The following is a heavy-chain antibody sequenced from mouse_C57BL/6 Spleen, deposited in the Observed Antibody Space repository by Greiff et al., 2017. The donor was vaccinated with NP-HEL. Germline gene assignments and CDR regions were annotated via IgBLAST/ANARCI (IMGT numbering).Heavy chain of an antibody. Sequence: VQLQQSGPELVKPGASVKISCKASGYTFTDYYMNWVKQSHGKSLEWIGDINPNNGGTSYNQKFKGKATLTVDKSSSTAYMELRSLTSEDSAVYYCARNVRRGAMDYWGQGTSVTVSS. V-gene: IGHV1-26*01. CDR1: GYTFTDYY. CDR3: ARNVRRGAMDY. J-gene: IGHJ4*01. CDR2: INPNNGGT.